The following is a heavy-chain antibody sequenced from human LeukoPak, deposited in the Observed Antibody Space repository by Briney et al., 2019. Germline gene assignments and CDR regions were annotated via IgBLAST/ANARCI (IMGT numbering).Heavy chain of an antibody. V-gene: IGHV3-23*01. CDR2: ISGSGGST. J-gene: IGHJ3*02. CDR1: GFTFSSYA. Sequence: GGSLRLSCAASGFTFSSYAMSWVRQAPGKGLEWVSAISGSGGSTYYADSVKGRFTISRDNSKNTLYLQMNSLRAEDTAVYYCAKVQAYSYGYGPLFGAFDIWGQGTMVTVSS. D-gene: IGHD5-18*01. CDR3: AKVQAYSYGYGPLFGAFDI.